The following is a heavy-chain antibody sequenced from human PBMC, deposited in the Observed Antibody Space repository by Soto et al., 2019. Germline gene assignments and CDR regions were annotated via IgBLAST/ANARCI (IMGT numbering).Heavy chain of an antibody. CDR3: ARGAAVTTKANDY. J-gene: IGHJ4*02. D-gene: IGHD4-4*01. CDR1: GLTFSNYW. V-gene: IGHV3-74*01. CDR2: ISSDGTST. Sequence: GGSLRLSCAASGLTFSNYWMHWVRQAPGKGLVWVSRISSDGTSTNYADSVKGRFTISRDNAKHTLYLQMSSLRAEDTVVYYCARGAAVTTKANDYWGQGTLVTVSS.